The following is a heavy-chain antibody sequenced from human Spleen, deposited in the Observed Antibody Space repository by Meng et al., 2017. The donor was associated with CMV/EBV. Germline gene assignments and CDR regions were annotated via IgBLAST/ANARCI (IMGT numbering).Heavy chain of an antibody. CDR2: IRYDGSNK. J-gene: IGHJ4*02. V-gene: IGHV3-30*02. CDR3: AKDFKLMDYFDY. D-gene: IGHD2-8*01. Sequence: GESLKISCAASGFTFSSYGMHWVRQAPGKGLEWVAFIRYDGSNKYYADSVKGRFTISRDNSKNTLYLQMNSLRAEDTAVYYCAKDFKLMDYFDYWGQGTLVTISS. CDR1: GFTFSSYG.